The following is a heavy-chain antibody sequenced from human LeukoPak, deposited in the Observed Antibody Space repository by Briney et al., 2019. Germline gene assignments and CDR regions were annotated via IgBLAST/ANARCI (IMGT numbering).Heavy chain of an antibody. J-gene: IGHJ4*02. V-gene: IGHV4-4*02. CDR2: IYLYGTT. Sequence: SETLSLTCSVSIGSISSSKWWSWVRQSPVKGLEWIGEIYLYGTTNYNPSFTSRVTMSVDRSRNQFSLKLSSVTAADTAVYYCARGSHSSSSGRLFDYWGQGTLVTVSS. D-gene: IGHD6-6*01. CDR3: ARGSHSSSSGRLFDY. CDR1: IGSISSSKW.